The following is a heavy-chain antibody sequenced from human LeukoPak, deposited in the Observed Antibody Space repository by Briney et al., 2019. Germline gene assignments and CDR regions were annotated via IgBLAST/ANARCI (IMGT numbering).Heavy chain of an antibody. J-gene: IGHJ5*02. CDR2: VFYSGNI. D-gene: IGHD1-7*01. CDR1: GGSMSPYY. CDR3: AKGTRFDP. Sequence: SETLSLTCIVSGGSMSPYYWNWIRQAPGKGLEWIGYVFYSGNIYFNPSLRGRVTISIDTSKSQFSLNLSSVTAADTAVYFYAKGTRFDPWGQGTLVTVSS. V-gene: IGHV4-59*01.